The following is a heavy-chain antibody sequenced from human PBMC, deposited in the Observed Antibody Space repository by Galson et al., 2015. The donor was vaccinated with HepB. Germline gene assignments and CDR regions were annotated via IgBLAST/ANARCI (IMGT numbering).Heavy chain of an antibody. CDR2: IDPSDSYT. V-gene: IGHV5-10-1*01. CDR3: ARRIAAAGNDYLCGMDV. CDR1: GSSFTSYW. Sequence: QSGAEVKKPGESLRISCKGSGSSFTSYWISWVRQMPGKGLEWMGRIDPSDSYTNYSPSFQGHVTISADKSISTAYLQWSSLKASDTAMYYCARRIAAAGNDYLCGMDVSGPGSTVAVSS. D-gene: IGHD6-13*01. J-gene: IGHJ6*02.